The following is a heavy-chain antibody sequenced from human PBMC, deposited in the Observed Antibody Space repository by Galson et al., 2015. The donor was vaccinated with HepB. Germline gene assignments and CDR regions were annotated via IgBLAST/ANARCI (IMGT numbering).Heavy chain of an antibody. J-gene: IGHJ6*02. D-gene: IGHD2-2*01. CDR1: GFTFRNYA. CDR3: STPPAAMVQFTLYQGMDV. V-gene: IGHV3-23*01. Sequence: LRLSCAASGFTFRNYAMSWVRQAPGKGLEWVSAISHSGGSTHYADSVKGRFTISRDNSKNTLYLHMNSLRAEDTAVYYCSTPPAAMVQFTLYQGMDVWGQGTTVTVSS. CDR2: ISHSGGST.